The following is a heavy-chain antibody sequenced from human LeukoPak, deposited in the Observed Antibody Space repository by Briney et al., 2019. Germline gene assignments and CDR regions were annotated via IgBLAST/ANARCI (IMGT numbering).Heavy chain of an antibody. CDR3: ARTDYTLNWFDP. Sequence: ASVKVSCKASGYTFTSYYMHWVRQAPGQGLEWMGIINPSGGSTSYAQKLQGRVTLTTDTSTSTAYMELRSLRSDDTAVYYCARTDYTLNWFDPWGQGTLVTVSS. CDR2: INPSGGST. J-gene: IGHJ5*02. V-gene: IGHV1-46*01. D-gene: IGHD4-11*01. CDR1: GYTFTSYY.